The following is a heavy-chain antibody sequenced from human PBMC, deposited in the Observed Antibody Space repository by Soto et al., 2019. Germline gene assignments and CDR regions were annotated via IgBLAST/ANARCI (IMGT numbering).Heavy chain of an antibody. V-gene: IGHV2-5*01. CDR2: IYWNDDK. CDR3: AHTYYDFWSGYSQSGMDV. CDR1: GGSISSYYW. Sequence: TLSLTCTVSGGSISSYYWSWIRQPPGKALEWLALIYWNDDKRYSPSLKSRLTITKDTSKNQVVLTMTNMDPVDTATYYCAHTYYDFWSGYSQSGMDVWGQGTTVTVS. D-gene: IGHD3-3*01. J-gene: IGHJ6*02.